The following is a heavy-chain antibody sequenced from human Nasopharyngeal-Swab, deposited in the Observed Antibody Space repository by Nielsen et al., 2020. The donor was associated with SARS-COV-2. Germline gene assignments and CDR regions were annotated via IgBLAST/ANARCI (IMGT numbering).Heavy chain of an antibody. J-gene: IGHJ4*02. D-gene: IGHD6-19*01. CDR2: IKSKTDGGTT. Sequence: ETLSLTCAVSGGSISSSNWWSWVRQPPGKGLEWVGRIKSKTDGGTTDYAAPVKGRFTISRDDSKNTLYLQMNSLKTEDTAVYYCTTEVAVAYWGQGTLVTVSS. V-gene: IGHV3-15*01. CDR3: TTEVAVAY. CDR1: GGSISSSNW.